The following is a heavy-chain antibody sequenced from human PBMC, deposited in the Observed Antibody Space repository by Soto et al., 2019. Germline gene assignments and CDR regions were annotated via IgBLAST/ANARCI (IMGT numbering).Heavy chain of an antibody. CDR3: AREPKIVVVRPSYGMDV. J-gene: IGHJ6*02. V-gene: IGHV1-69*08. CDR2: IIPILGIA. Sequence: QVQLVQSGAEVKKPGSSVKVSCKASGGTFSSYTISWVRQAPGQGLEWKGRIIPILGIANYAQKFQGRVTITADKSTSTAYMELSSLRAEDTAVYYCAREPKIVVVRPSYGMDVWCQGTTVTVSS. D-gene: IGHD3-22*01. CDR1: GGTFSSYT.